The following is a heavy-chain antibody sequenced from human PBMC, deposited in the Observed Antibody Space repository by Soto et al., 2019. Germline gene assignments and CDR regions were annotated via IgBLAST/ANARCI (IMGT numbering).Heavy chain of an antibody. J-gene: IGHJ6*02. CDR1: GGTFSSYA. CDR3: ARGAVRGVINHYYYGPRSEVCMDV. V-gene: IGHV1-69*01. D-gene: IGHD3-10*01. CDR2: IIPIFGTA. Sequence: QAQLVQSGAEVKKPGSSVKVSCKASGGTFSSYAISWVRQAPGQGLEWMGGIIPIFGTANYAQKFQGRVKITADESTSTAYMELSSLRSEDTAVYYCARGAVRGVINHYYYGPRSEVCMDVWGQGTTVTVSS.